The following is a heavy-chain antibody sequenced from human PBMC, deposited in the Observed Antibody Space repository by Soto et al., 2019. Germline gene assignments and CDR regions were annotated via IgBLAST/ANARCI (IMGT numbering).Heavy chain of an antibody. D-gene: IGHD3-10*01. CDR3: ARGITMVRGVHYYYYGMVV. V-gene: IGHV1-8*01. CDR2: MNPNSGNT. J-gene: IGHJ6*02. Sequence: QVQLVQSGAEVKKPGASVKVSCKASGYTFTSYDINWVRQATGQGLEWMGWMNPNSGNTGYAQKFQGRVTMTRNTSISTAYMELSSLRSEDTAVYYCARGITMVRGVHYYYYGMVVWGQGTTVTVSS. CDR1: GYTFTSYD.